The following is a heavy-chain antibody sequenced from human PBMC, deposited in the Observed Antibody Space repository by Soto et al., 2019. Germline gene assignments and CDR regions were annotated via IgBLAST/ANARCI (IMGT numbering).Heavy chain of an antibody. CDR2: IIPIFGTA. V-gene: IGHV1-69*06. CDR1: GGTFSSYA. J-gene: IGHJ6*02. D-gene: IGHD2-2*01. Sequence: QVQLVQSGAEVKKPGSSVKVSCKASGGTFSSYAISWVRQAPGQGLEWMGGIIPIFGTANYAQKFQGRVTITADKSTSRAYMELSSLRSEDTAVYYCASMVYCSSTSCYDYYYYGMNVWGQGTTVTVSS. CDR3: ASMVYCSSTSCYDYYYYGMNV.